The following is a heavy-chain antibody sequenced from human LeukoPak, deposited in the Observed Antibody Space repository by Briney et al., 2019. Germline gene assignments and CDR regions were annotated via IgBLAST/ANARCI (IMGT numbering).Heavy chain of an antibody. CDR2: IMPLFGTA. J-gene: IGHJ5*02. Sequence: ASVKVSCKTSGGTFNNSAISWVRQAPGQGLEWLGGIMPLFGTAGYAQKSQGRVTITKDESTRTVYLELTSLTSDDTAVYYCARDVHGDYGSGWFDPWGQGTLVSVSS. V-gene: IGHV1-69*05. D-gene: IGHD4-17*01. CDR3: ARDVHGDYGSGWFDP. CDR1: GGTFNNSA.